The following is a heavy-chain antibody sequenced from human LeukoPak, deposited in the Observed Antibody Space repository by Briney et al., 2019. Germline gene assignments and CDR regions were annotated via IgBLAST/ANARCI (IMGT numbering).Heavy chain of an antibody. J-gene: IGHJ3*02. Sequence: PSETLSLTCDAPGGAISSTSYYWGWIRQPPGKGLVWMESIYYSGSTYYNPSLKSRVTISVDTSKNQFSLKLSSVTAADTAVYYCASALPHYYDSSGNDAFDIWGQGTMVTVSS. CDR1: GGAISSTSYY. CDR2: IYYSGST. CDR3: ASALPHYYDSSGNDAFDI. V-gene: IGHV4-39*01. D-gene: IGHD3-22*01.